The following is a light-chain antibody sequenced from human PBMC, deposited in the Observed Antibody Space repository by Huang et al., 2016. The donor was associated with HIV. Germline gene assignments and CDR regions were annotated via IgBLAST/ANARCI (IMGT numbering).Light chain of an antibody. CDR3: QQYGESSPVT. CDR2: GAS. CDR1: QTITSTY. Sequence: EIVLTQSPGPLSLSPGERATLSCRASQTITSTYLAWYKITPGQAPRLRIYGASSRATGIPDRFSGSGSGTDFTLTITRVEPEDFAVYYCQQYGESSPVTFGGGTKVEIK. J-gene: IGKJ4*01. V-gene: IGKV3-20*01.